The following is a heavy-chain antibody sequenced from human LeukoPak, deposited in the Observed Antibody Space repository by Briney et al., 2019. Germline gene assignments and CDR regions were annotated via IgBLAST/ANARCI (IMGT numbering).Heavy chain of an antibody. Sequence: GGSLRLSCAASGFTFSSYAMHWVRQAPGKGLEWVAVISYDGSNKYYADSVKGRFTISRDNSKNTLYLQMNSLRAEDTAVYYCARGYCSGGSCLGDYWGQGTLVTVSS. CDR2: ISYDGSNK. J-gene: IGHJ4*02. CDR1: GFTFSSYA. V-gene: IGHV3-30*04. CDR3: ARGYCSGGSCLGDY. D-gene: IGHD2-15*01.